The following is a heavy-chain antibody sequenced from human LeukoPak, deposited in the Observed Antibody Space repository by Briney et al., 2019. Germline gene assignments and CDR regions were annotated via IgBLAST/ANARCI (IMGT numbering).Heavy chain of an antibody. Sequence: SETLSLTCAVYGGSFSGYFWSWIRQPPGKGLEWIGEINHNGGTNYNPSLKSRVTISVDTSKNQFSLKLSSVTAADTAVYYCARHLRIVGASDAFDIWGQGTMVTVSS. CDR3: ARHLRIVGASDAFDI. D-gene: IGHD1-26*01. J-gene: IGHJ3*02. V-gene: IGHV4-34*01. CDR1: GGSFSGYF. CDR2: INHNGGT.